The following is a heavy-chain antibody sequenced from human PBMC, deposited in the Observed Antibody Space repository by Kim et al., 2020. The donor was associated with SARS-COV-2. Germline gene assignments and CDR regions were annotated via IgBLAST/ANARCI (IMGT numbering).Heavy chain of an antibody. Sequence: SETLSLTCAVYGGSFSGYYWSWIRQPPGKGLEWIGEINHSGSTNYNPSLKSRVTISVDTSKNQFSLKLSSVTAADTAVYYCARGRGMVLGVITVDWGQGTLVTVSS. J-gene: IGHJ4*02. CDR3: ARGRGMVLGVITVD. CDR1: GGSFSGYY. V-gene: IGHV4-34*01. CDR2: INHSGST. D-gene: IGHD3-10*01.